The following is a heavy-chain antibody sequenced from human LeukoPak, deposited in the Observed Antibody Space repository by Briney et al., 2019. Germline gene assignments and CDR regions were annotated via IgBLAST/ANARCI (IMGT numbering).Heavy chain of an antibody. CDR3: VRSDSGDSCLDAFNI. CDR2: ISRNGGST. CDR1: GFTVRNYA. J-gene: IGHJ3*02. D-gene: IGHD2-15*01. Sequence: PGGSLRVSCSASGFTVRNYALHWVRQAPGKGLEYVSAISRNGGSTYYVDSVKGRFTISRDNSKNTLYLQMITLRADDTAVYYCVRSDSGDSCLDAFNIWGQGTMVTVSS. V-gene: IGHV3-64D*09.